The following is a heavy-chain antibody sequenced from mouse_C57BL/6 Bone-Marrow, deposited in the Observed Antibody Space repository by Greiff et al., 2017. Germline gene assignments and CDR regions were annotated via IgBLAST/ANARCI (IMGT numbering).Heavy chain of an antibody. CDR2: INPNNGGT. D-gene: IGHD1-1*01. CDR3: ATTVVPCAY. V-gene: IGHV1-26*01. Sequence: VQLQQSGPELVKPGASVKISCKASGYTFTDYYMNWVKQSHGKSLEWIGDINPNNGGTSYNQKFKGKATLTVDKSSSTAYMELRSLTSEDSAVYYCATTVVPCAYWGQGTLVTVSA. CDR1: GYTFTDYY. J-gene: IGHJ3*01.